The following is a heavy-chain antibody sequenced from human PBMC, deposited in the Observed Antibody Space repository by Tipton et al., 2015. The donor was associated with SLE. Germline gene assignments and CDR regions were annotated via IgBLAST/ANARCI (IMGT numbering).Heavy chain of an antibody. J-gene: IGHJ6*03. CDR1: GFTFSDCY. CDR2: ISSSGSTI. V-gene: IGHV3-11*01. D-gene: IGHD6-13*01. Sequence: SLRLSCAASGFTFSDCYMTWVRQAPGKGLEWVSYISSSGSTIYYADSVKGRFTISRDNAKNSLYLQMNSPRAEDTAVYYCARAGIPPYYYYYMDVWGKGTTVTVSS. CDR3: ARAGIPPYYYYYMDV.